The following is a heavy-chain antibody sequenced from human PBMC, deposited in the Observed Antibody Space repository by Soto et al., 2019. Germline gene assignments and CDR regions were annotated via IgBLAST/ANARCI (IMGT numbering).Heavy chain of an antibody. V-gene: IGHV4-59*01. J-gene: IGHJ4*02. CDR3: ARDRGYYGSGSYYPPED. CDR2: IYYSGST. CDR1: GGSISSDY. D-gene: IGHD3-10*01. Sequence: QVQLQESGPGLVKPSETLSLTCNVSGGSISSDYWSWIRQPPGKGLEWIGYIYYSGSTKYNPSLDSRVTISVDTSKNQSSLKLSSVTAADTAVYYCARDRGYYGSGSYYPPEDWGQGTLVTVSS.